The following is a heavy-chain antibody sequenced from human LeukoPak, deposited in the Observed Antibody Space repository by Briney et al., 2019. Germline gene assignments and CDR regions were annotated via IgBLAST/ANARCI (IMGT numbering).Heavy chain of an antibody. CDR3: ASYYASGVSAYDYFGMDV. D-gene: IGHD3-10*01. CDR1: GYSISSGYY. Sequence: SETLSLTCAVSGYSISSGYYWGWIRQPPGKGLEWIGSMYHSRGTYYNPSLKSRVTISMDTSKNQFSLRLSSVTAADTAVYYCASYYASGVSAYDYFGMDVWGKGTTVTVSS. J-gene: IGHJ6*04. V-gene: IGHV4-38-2*01. CDR2: MYHSRGT.